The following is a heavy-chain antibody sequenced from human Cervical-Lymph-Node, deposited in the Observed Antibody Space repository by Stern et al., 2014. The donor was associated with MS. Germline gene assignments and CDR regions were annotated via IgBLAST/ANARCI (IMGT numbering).Heavy chain of an antibody. Sequence: VQLVESGGGLVQPEGSLRLSCTASGFTFSSYDMHWVRQVPGKGLEWVSAISSAGDTSYLGSVKGRFTISRENAKNSLFLQMNSLRVGDTAVYYCARGRSYDNSGLEVFDNWGQGTLVTVSS. CDR2: ISSAGDT. CDR1: GFTFSSYD. CDR3: ARGRSYDNSGLEVFDN. V-gene: IGHV3-13*01. D-gene: IGHD3-22*01. J-gene: IGHJ4*02.